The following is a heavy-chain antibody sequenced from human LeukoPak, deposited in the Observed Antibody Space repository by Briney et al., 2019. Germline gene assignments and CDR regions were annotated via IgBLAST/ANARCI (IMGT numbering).Heavy chain of an antibody. CDR1: GFTFSSYS. CDR3: AREEANYYGSGSYSLGMDV. V-gene: IGHV3-21*01. CDR2: ISSSSSYI. D-gene: IGHD3-10*01. Sequence: NPGGSLRLSCAASGFTFSSYSMTWVRQAPGKGLEWVSSISSSSSYIYYADSMKGRFTISRDNAKNSLYLQMNSLRAEDTAVYYCAREEANYYGSGSYSLGMDVWGQGTTVTVSS. J-gene: IGHJ6*02.